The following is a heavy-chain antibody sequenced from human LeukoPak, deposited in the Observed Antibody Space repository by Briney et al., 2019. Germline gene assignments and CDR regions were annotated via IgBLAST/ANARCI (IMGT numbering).Heavy chain of an antibody. CDR3: ARAVCPTIKFCDSSCFMDV. CDR2: INWNGAST. J-gene: IGHJ6*04. Sequence: PGGSLRLSCAASGFSFDDLGMTWVRQVPGKGLEWVAGINWNGASTGYADSVRGRFTISRDNAKNSLYLQMNSLRAEDTALYYCARAVCPTIKFCDSSCFMDVWGKGTTVNVSP. V-gene: IGHV3-20*04. CDR1: GFSFDDLG. D-gene: IGHD6-6*01.